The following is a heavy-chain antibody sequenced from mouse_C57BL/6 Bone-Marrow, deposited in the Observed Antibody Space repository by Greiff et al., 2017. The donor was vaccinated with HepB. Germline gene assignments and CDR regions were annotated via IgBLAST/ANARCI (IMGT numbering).Heavy chain of an antibody. CDR1: GFTFSSYA. CDR2: ISDGGSYT. D-gene: IGHD1-1*01. CDR3: ASPSVVEGDY. J-gene: IGHJ2*01. Sequence: EVKVVESGGGLVKPGGSLKLSCAASGFTFSSYAMSWVRQTPEKRLEWVATISDGGSYTYYPDNVKGRFTISRDNAKNNLYLQMSHLKSEDTAMYYCASPSVVEGDYWGQGTTLTVSS. V-gene: IGHV5-4*03.